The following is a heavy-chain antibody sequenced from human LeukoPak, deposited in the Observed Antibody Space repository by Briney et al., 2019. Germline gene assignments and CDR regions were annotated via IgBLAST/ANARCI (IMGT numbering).Heavy chain of an antibody. CDR2: ISSSSSYI. CDR3: ARSVVFIGPPDY. CDR1: GFTFSSYS. Sequence: GGSLRLSCAASGFTFSSYSMNWVRQAPGKGLEWVSSISSSSSYIYYADSVKGRFTISRDNAKNSLYLQMNSLRAEDTAVYYCARSVVFIGPPDYWGQGTLVTVSS. V-gene: IGHV3-21*01. D-gene: IGHD3-22*01. J-gene: IGHJ4*02.